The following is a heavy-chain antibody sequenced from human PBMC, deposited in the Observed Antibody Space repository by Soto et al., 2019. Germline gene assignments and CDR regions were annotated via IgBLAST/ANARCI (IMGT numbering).Heavy chain of an antibody. D-gene: IGHD6-19*01. Sequence: ASLKVSCKASGYTFTSYGISWVRQAPGQGLEWMGWISAYNGNTNYAQKLQGRVTMTTDTSTSTAYMELRSLRSDDTAVYYCARGPLAVADGAFDIWGQGTMVTVSS. CDR1: GYTFTSYG. J-gene: IGHJ3*02. CDR2: ISAYNGNT. V-gene: IGHV1-18*01. CDR3: ARGPLAVADGAFDI.